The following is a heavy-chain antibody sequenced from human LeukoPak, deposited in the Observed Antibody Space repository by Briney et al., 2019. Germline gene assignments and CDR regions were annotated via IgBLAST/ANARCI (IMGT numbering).Heavy chain of an antibody. Sequence: SGGSLRLSCAASGFTFSSYSMNWVRQAPGKGLEWVSSISSSSSYIYYADSVKGRFTISRDNAKNSLYLQMNSLRAEDTAVYYCARGGRDGYNYDYWGQGILVTVSS. CDR1: GFTFSSYS. CDR3: ARGGRDGYNYDY. D-gene: IGHD5-24*01. CDR2: ISSSSSYI. J-gene: IGHJ4*02. V-gene: IGHV3-21*01.